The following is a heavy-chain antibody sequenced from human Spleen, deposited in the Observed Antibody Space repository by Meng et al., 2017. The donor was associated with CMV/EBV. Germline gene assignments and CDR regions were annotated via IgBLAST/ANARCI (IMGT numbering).Heavy chain of an antibody. CDR3: AREWGGYYDSSGSDYYYGMDV. V-gene: IGHV1-2*02. CDR1: GYNFTGYY. J-gene: IGHJ6*02. D-gene: IGHD3-22*01. CDR2: INPNNGGT. Sequence: ASVKVSCKASGYNFTGYYMHWVRQAPGQGLEWMGWINPNNGGTNYAQKFQGRVTMTRDTSISTAYMELSRLRSDDTALYYCAREWGGYYDSSGSDYYYGMDVWGQGTTVTVSS.